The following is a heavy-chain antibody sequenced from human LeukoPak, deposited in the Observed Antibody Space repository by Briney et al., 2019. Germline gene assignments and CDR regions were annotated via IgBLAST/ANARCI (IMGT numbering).Heavy chain of an antibody. CDR1: GGSISSYY. D-gene: IGHD2-2*01. V-gene: IGHV4-4*07. CDR2: IYTSGST. CDR3: ARDVGYCSSTSCHYYYYYYMDV. Sequence: SETLSLTCTVSGGSISSYYWSWIRQPAGKGLEWIGRIYTSGSTNYNPSLKGRVTMSVDTSKNQFSLKLSSVTAADTAVYYCARDVGYCSSTSCHYYYYYYMDVWGKGTTVTVSS. J-gene: IGHJ6*03.